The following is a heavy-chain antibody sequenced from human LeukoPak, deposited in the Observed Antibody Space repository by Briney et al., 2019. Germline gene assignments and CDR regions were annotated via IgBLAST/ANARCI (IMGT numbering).Heavy chain of an antibody. CDR2: IYSGGST. V-gene: IGHV3-53*01. Sequence: GGSLRLSCAASGFTVSSNYMSWVRQAPGKGLEWVSVIYSGGSTYYADSGKGRFTISRDNSKNTLYLQMNSLRAEDTAVYYCARDTRSRLWFGESYEGWFDPWGQGTLVTVSS. J-gene: IGHJ5*02. D-gene: IGHD3-10*01. CDR1: GFTVSSNY. CDR3: ARDTRSRLWFGESYEGWFDP.